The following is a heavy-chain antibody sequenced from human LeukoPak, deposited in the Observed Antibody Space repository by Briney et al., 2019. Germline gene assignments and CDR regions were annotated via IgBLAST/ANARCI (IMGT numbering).Heavy chain of an antibody. V-gene: IGHV4-4*01. D-gene: IGHD5-12*01. CDR3: VRDRNSNLRLGF. CDR2: IFHTGDA. J-gene: IGHJ4*02. Sequence: GSLRLSCAASGFTFSSYAMSWVRQPPGKGLEWIGEIFHTGDANYNPSLKSRVTMSVDKSKNQFSLRLSSVTAADTAMYFCVRDRNSNLRLGFWGQGALVTVSS. CDR1: GFTFSSYAM.